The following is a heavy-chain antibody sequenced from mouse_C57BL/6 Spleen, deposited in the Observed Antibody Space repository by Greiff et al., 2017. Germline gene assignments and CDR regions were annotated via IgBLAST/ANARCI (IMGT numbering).Heavy chain of an antibody. CDR2: IRLKSDNYAT. CDR3: TVPYDYDEAWCAY. Sequence: EVKLVESGGGLVQPGGSMKLSCVASGFTFSNYWMNWVRQSPEKGLEWVAQIRLKSDNYATHYAESVKGRFTISRDDSKSSVYMQMNHLRAEDTGIYYCTVPYDYDEAWCAYWGQGTLVTVSA. D-gene: IGHD2-4*01. J-gene: IGHJ3*01. V-gene: IGHV6-3*01. CDR1: GFTFSNYW.